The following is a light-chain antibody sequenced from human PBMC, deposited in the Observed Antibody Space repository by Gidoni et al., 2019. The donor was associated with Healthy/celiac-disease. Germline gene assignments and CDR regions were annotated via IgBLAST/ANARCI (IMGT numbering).Light chain of an antibody. V-gene: IGKV2-28*01. Sequence: DIVMTQSPLSLPVTPGEPASISCRSSQSLLHSNGYNYLDWYLQKPGQSPQLLIYLGSNRASGVPDRFSGSGSGTDFTLKISRVEAEDVGDYYCMQALQTPFTFGPGTKVDIK. CDR1: QSLLHSNGYNY. CDR2: LGS. J-gene: IGKJ3*01. CDR3: MQALQTPFT.